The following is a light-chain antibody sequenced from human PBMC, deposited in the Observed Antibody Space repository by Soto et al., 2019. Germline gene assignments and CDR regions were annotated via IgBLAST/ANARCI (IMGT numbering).Light chain of an antibody. CDR2: DAS. V-gene: IGKV1-27*01. CDR3: QKYNSVPLT. J-gene: IGKJ4*01. Sequence: DIQMTQSPSTLSGSVGDRVTITCRASQTISSWLAWYQQKPGKAPKLLIYDASTLQSGVPSRFSGSGSGTDFTLTISSPQPEDVATYYCQKYNSVPLTFGGGTKVDIK. CDR1: QTISSW.